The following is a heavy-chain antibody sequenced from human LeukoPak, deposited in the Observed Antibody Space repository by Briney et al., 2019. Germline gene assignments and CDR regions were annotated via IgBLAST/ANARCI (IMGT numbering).Heavy chain of an antibody. Sequence: GGSLRLSCAASGFTFSSYGMHWVRQAPGKGLEWVAVIWYDGSNKYYADSVKGRFTISRDNSKNTLYLQMNSLRAEDTAVYYCAKGRAQYRSSTSCYAFDYWGQGTLVTVSS. CDR2: IWYDGSNK. CDR1: GFTFSSYG. D-gene: IGHD2-2*01. J-gene: IGHJ4*02. V-gene: IGHV3-33*06. CDR3: AKGRAQYRSSTSCYAFDY.